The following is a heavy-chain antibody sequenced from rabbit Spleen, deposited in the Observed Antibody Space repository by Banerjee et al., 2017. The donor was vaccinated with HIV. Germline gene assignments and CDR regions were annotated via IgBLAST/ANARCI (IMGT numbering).Heavy chain of an antibody. CDR3: ARDTSSSFSSYGMDL. Sequence: QSLVESGGDLVKPGASLTLTCTASGVSFSSSSYMCWVRQAPGKGLEWIACIDTGSSGFTYFATWAKGRFTCSKTSSTTVTLQMTRLTAADTATYFCARDTSSSFSSYGMDLWGQGTIVTVS. CDR1: GVSFSSSSY. D-gene: IGHD1-1*01. J-gene: IGHJ6*01. V-gene: IGHV1S40*01. CDR2: IDTGSSGFT.